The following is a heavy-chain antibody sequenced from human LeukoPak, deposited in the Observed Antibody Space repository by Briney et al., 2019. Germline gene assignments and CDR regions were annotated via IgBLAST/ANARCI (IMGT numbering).Heavy chain of an antibody. J-gene: IGHJ1*01. V-gene: IGHV4-30-4*01. CDR3: ASRESARPQGSWYSLGEYFQH. Sequence: SQTLSLTCTVSGGSISSGDYYWSWIRQPPGKGLEWIGYIYYSGSTYYNPSLKSRVTISADTSKNQFSLKLSSVTAADTAVYYCASRESARPQGSWYSLGEYFQHWGQGTLVTVSS. CDR1: GGSISSGDYY. D-gene: IGHD6-13*01. CDR2: IYYSGST.